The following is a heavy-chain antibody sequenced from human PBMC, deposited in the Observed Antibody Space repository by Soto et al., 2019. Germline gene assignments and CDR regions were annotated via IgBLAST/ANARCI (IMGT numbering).Heavy chain of an antibody. D-gene: IGHD2-21*01. Sequence: EVQLFESGGGLVQPGGSLRLSCAASGFTFSNYAMSWVRQAPGKGLEWISVIRGSGGSTFYADAVKGRFTISRDDSKSTVYLQMNSLRAEDTAVYYCAKRACGGGEPIDHWGQGTLVTVSS. J-gene: IGHJ4*02. CDR1: GFTFSNYA. V-gene: IGHV3-23*01. CDR3: AKRACGGGEPIDH. CDR2: IRGSGGST.